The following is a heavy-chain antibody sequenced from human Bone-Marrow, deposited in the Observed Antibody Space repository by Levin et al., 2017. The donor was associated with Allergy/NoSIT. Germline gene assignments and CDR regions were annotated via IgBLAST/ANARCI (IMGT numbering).Heavy chain of an antibody. D-gene: IGHD3-9*01. V-gene: IGHV3-9*01. CDR3: AKAYYDILTGYSQYFFDS. CDR1: GFNFDDCA. J-gene: IGHJ4*02. Sequence: SCTASGFNFDDCAMHWVRQTPGKGLEWVSGISWNSGSITYADSVRGRFTISRDNAKNSLYLQMDSLRADDTALYYCAKAYYDILTGYSQYFFDSWGQGALVTVSS. CDR2: ISWNSGSI.